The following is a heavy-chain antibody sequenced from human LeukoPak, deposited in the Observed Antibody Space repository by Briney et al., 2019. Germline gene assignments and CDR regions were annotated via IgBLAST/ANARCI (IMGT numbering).Heavy chain of an antibody. Sequence: PGGSLRLSCAASGFTFSSYGMHWVRQAPGKGLEWVSAISGGGVYTDYADSVKGRFTISRDNSKNTLYLQMNSLRAEDTAIYYCAKDLDSSAYERRPVLNYFDYWGQGTLVTVSS. D-gene: IGHD3-22*01. CDR3: AKDLDSSAYERRPVLNYFDY. V-gene: IGHV3-23*01. CDR1: GFTFSSYG. J-gene: IGHJ4*02. CDR2: ISGGGVYT.